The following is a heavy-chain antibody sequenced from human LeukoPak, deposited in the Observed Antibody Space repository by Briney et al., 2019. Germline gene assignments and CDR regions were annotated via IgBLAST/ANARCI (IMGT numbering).Heavy chain of an antibody. CDR1: AGSISSYTSY. CDR2: ISYSGIT. J-gene: IGHJ4*02. Sequence: SETLPLTCTVSAGSISSYTSYWAWIRQSPGERLEWIGSISYSGITHYNRSLKSPVTISVDTPKNQFSLKMTSVTAADPAVYYCARQGPAPYFDYWGQGTLLTVSS. CDR3: ARQGPAPYFDY. V-gene: IGHV4-39*01.